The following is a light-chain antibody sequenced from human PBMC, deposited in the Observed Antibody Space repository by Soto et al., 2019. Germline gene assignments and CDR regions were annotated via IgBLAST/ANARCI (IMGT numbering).Light chain of an antibody. CDR2: GAS. CDR1: QSVSSN. CDR3: QQYGNSPFT. V-gene: IGKV3-15*01. Sequence: EIVMTQSPATLSVSPGERATLSCRASQSVSSNLAWYQQKPGQAPSLLIYGASTRATGIPARFSGSGSGTEFTLTISSLQSEDFEVYYCQQYGNSPFTFVGGTKVDIK. J-gene: IGKJ4*01.